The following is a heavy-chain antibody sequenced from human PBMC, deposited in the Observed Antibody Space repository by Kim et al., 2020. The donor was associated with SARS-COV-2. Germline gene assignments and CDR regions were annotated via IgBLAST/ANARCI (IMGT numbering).Heavy chain of an antibody. CDR1: GYTLTELS. D-gene: IGHD2-15*01. CDR3: ATVSGFVAGFYFDS. CDR2: FDPEDGER. V-gene: IGHV1-24*01. Sequence: ASVKVSCKVSGYTLTELSMHWVRQAPGKGLEWMGGFDPEDGERIYPQKFQGRVTMTEDTSTDTAYMELSSLRSEDTAVYYCATVSGFVAGFYFDSWGQGTLVTVSS. J-gene: IGHJ4*02.